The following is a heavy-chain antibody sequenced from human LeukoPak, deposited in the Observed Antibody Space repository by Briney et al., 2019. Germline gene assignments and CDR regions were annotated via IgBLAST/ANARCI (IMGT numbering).Heavy chain of an antibody. Sequence: GGSLRLSCAASGFTFSSYAMSWVRQAPGKGLEWVSAISGGGGSTYYADSVKGRFTISRDNAKNTLYLQMNSLRAEDTAVYYCARALGYCSSTSCYVYFDYWGQGTLVTVSS. CDR1: GFTFSSYA. CDR3: ARALGYCSSTSCYVYFDY. D-gene: IGHD2-2*01. CDR2: ISGGGGST. V-gene: IGHV3-23*01. J-gene: IGHJ4*02.